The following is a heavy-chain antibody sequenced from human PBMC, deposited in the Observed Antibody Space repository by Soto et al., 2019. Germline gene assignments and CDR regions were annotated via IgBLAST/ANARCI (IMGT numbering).Heavy chain of an antibody. CDR3: ARGGGGWYPDY. V-gene: IGHV4-34*01. D-gene: IGHD6-19*01. CDR1: GGSFSGYY. CDR2: INHSGST. Sequence: QVQLQQWGAGLLRPSETLSLTCAVYGGSFSGYYWTWIRQPPGKGLEWIGEINHSGSTNYNPSLKSRVTISVDTSKNQFSLKLSSVTAADTAVYYCARGGGGWYPDYWGQGTLVTVSS. J-gene: IGHJ4*02.